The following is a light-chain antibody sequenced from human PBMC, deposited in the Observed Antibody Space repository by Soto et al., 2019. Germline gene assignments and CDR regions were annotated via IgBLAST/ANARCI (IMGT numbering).Light chain of an antibody. CDR3: SSYTTVPSPGWV. Sequence: QSALTQPASVSGSPGQSITIPCSGRSSDLGGLNYVSWYQQHPGKVPKLIIYKVDNRPSGISERFSASKSGNTASLTISGLQAEDEAHYYCSSYTTVPSPGWVFAGGTKLTVL. CDR1: SSDLGGLNY. V-gene: IGLV2-14*01. CDR2: KVD. J-gene: IGLJ3*02.